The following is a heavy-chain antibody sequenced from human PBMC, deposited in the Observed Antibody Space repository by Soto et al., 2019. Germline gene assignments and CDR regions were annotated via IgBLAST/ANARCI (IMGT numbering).Heavy chain of an antibody. V-gene: IGHV1-18*04. D-gene: IGHD3-3*01. J-gene: IGHJ6*02. CDR3: ARDFWSGYYTPVYGMDV. CDR1: GYTFTSYG. Sequence: GASVKVSCKASGYTFTSYGISWVRQAPGQGLEWMGWTSAYNGNTNYAQKLQGRVTMTTDTSTSTAYMELRSLRSDDTAVYYCARDFWSGYYTPVYGMDVWGQGTTVTVSS. CDR2: TSAYNGNT.